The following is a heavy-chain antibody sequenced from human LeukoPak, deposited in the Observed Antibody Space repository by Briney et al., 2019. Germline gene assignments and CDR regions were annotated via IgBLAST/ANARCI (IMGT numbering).Heavy chain of an antibody. CDR3: ARYVDTAMVTAFDI. CDR1: GGSISSGDYY. J-gene: IGHJ3*02. D-gene: IGHD5-18*01. Sequence: SQTLSLTCTVSGGSISSGDYYWSWIRQPPGKGLEWIVYIYYSGSTYYNPSLKSRVTISVDTSKNQFSLKLSSVTAADTAVYYCARYVDTAMVTAFDIWGQGTMVTVSS. V-gene: IGHV4-30-4*01. CDR2: IYYSGST.